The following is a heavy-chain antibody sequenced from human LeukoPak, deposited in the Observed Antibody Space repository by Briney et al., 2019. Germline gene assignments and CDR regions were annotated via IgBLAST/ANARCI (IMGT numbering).Heavy chain of an antibody. D-gene: IGHD1-26*01. CDR2: ISGSGADT. CDR3: ACNYYSDY. J-gene: IGHJ4*02. CDR1: GFTSSSYV. Sequence: GGSLRLSCEGPGFTSSSYVMSWVRQAPGKGLEWVSRISGSGADTYYVDSAKGRFTISRDNSKNTLYLQMNSLRGDDTAVYYCACNYYSDYWGQGTLVTVSS. V-gene: IGHV3-23*01.